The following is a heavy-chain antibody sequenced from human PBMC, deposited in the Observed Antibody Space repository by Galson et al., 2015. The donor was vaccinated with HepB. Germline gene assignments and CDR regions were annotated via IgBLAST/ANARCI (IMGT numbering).Heavy chain of an antibody. V-gene: IGHV3-33*08. D-gene: IGHD3-22*01. Sequence: SLRLSCAASGFAFSRYGMHWVRQAPGKGLEWVATVWSDGIYKYYADSVRGRFSVSRDNSQNTVYLQMNSLRAEDSAVYYCARDTLSSDWGYFDYWGQGTLVTVSS. CDR2: VWSDGIYK. CDR1: GFAFSRYG. J-gene: IGHJ4*02. CDR3: ARDTLSSDWGYFDY.